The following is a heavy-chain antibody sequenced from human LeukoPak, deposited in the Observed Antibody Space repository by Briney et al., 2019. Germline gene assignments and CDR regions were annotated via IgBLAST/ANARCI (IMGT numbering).Heavy chain of an antibody. V-gene: IGHV1-69*04. CDR3: ARSPATVTTSLNYYYHGMDV. D-gene: IGHD4-17*01. CDR2: IIPILGIA. Sequence: SVKVSCKASGGTFSSYAISWVRQAPGQGLERMGRIIPILGIANYAQKFQGRVTITADKSTSTAYMELSSLRSEDTAVYYCARSPATVTTSLNYYYHGMDVWGQGTTVTVSS. CDR1: GGTFSSYA. J-gene: IGHJ6*02.